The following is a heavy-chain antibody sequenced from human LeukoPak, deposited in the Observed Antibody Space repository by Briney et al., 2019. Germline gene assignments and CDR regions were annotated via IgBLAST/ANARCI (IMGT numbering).Heavy chain of an antibody. CDR1: GFTFSSYS. D-gene: IGHD7-27*01. CDR2: ISSSSSYI. Sequence: PGXXXXLSCAASGFTFSSYSMNWVRQAPGKGLEWVSSISSSSSYIYYADSVKGRFTISRDNAKSSLYLQMNSLRAEDTAVYYCARDSGDDAFDIWGQGTMVTVSS. J-gene: IGHJ3*02. CDR3: ARDSGDDAFDI. V-gene: IGHV3-21*01.